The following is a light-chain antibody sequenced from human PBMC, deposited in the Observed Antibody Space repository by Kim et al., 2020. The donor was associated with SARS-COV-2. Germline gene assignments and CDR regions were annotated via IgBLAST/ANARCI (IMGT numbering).Light chain of an antibody. CDR2: QDS. CDR3: QAWDSSTNWV. J-gene: IGLJ3*02. V-gene: IGLV3-1*01. CDR1: KLGDKY. Sequence: SYELTQPPSVSVSPGQTASITCSGDKLGDKYACWYQQKPGQSPVLVIYQDSKRPSGIPERFSGSNSGNTATLTISGTQAMDEADYYSQAWDSSTNWVFGGGTQLTVL.